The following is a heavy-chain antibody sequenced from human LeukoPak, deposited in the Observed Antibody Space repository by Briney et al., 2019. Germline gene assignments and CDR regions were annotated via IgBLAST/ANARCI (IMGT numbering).Heavy chain of an antibody. CDR3: ARGVAGYGPYDY. J-gene: IGHJ4*02. V-gene: IGHV4-59*01. CDR2: MYYSGST. Sequence: SETLSLTCTVSGGSISTYYWSWIRQPPGKGLEWIGYMYYSGSTNYNPSLKSRVTISLDTPKNQFSLRLNSVTAADTAVYYCARGVAGYGPYDYWGQGTLVTASS. CDR1: GGSISTYY. D-gene: IGHD5-12*01.